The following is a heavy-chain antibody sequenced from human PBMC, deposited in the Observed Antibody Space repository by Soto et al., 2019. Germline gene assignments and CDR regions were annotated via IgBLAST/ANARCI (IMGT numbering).Heavy chain of an antibody. CDR1: GGSISSGGYS. CDR3: ARGMTTVTTFDY. J-gene: IGHJ4*02. Sequence: QLQLQESGSGLVKPSQTLSLTCAVSGGSISSGGYSCNWIRQPPGKGLELIGYIYHSGSTYYNPSLTSRVTISVDRCKNQFSLKLSSVTAADTAVYYCARGMTTVTTFDYWGQGTLVTVSS. V-gene: IGHV4-30-2*01. CDR2: IYHSGST. D-gene: IGHD4-17*01.